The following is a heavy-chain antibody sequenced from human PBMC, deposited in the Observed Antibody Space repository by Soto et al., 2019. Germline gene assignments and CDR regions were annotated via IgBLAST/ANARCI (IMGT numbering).Heavy chain of an antibody. Sequence: SETLSLTCTVSGGSISSSSYYLGWIRPPPGKGLEWIGSIYYSGSTYYNPSLKSRVTISVDTSKNQFSLKLSSVTAADTAVYYCARDPPNDYSNHYFDYWGQGTLVTVSS. V-gene: IGHV4-39*01. D-gene: IGHD4-4*01. CDR1: GGSISSSSYY. CDR2: IYYSGST. J-gene: IGHJ4*02. CDR3: ARDPPNDYSNHYFDY.